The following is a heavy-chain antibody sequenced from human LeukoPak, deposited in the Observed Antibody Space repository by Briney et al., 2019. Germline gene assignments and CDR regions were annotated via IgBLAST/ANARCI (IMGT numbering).Heavy chain of an antibody. CDR3: ARDYGGSSPFDY. J-gene: IGHJ4*02. CDR2: ISSSGSTI. Sequence: PGGSLRLSCAASEFTFSSYEMHWVRQAPGKGLEWVSYISSSGSTIYYADSVKGRFTISRDNAKNSLYLQMNSLRAEDTAVYYCARDYGGSSPFDYWGQGTLVTVSS. D-gene: IGHD4-23*01. CDR1: EFTFSSYE. V-gene: IGHV3-48*03.